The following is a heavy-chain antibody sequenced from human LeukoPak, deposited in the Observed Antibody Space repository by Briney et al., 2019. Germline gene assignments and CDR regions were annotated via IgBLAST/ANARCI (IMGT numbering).Heavy chain of an antibody. CDR3: ASYAVAGRDLDDY. Sequence: ASETLSLTCAVYGGSFSGYYWSWIRQPPGKGLEWIGEINHSGSTNYNPSLKSRVTISVDTSKNQFSLKLSSATAADTAVYYCASYAVAGRDLDDYWGQGTLVTVSS. CDR1: GGSFSGYY. CDR2: INHSGST. J-gene: IGHJ4*02. V-gene: IGHV4-34*01. D-gene: IGHD6-19*01.